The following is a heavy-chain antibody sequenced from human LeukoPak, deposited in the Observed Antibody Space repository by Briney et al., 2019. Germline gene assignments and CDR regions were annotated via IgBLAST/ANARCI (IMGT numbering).Heavy chain of an antibody. V-gene: IGHV3-23*01. CDR1: GFTFSNYA. CDR2: ITGSGSNT. D-gene: IGHD5-12*01. J-gene: IGHJ4*02. Sequence: PGGSLRLSCAVSGFTFSNYARTWVRQAPGKGLEWVAAITGSGSNTYYAASEKRRFTIYRDNSKHKLFQQMNIMTADNAAVYYGVYVCGYDLINDGYWGQGTLVTVSS. CDR3: VYVCGYDLINDGY.